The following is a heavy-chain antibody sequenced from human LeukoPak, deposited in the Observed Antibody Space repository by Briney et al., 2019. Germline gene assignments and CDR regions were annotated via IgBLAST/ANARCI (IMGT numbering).Heavy chain of an antibody. CDR2: MNPNSGNT. CDR1: GYTFTSYD. J-gene: IGHJ6*03. CDR3: ARGRRGSSTSFQRNYYYYYMDV. D-gene: IGHD2-2*01. V-gene: IGHV1-8*03. Sequence: GASVKVSCKASGYTFTSYDINWVRQATGQGLEWMGWMNPNSGNTGYAQKFQGRVTITRNTSISTAYMELSSLRSEDTAVYYCARGRRGSSTSFQRNYYYYYMDVWGKGTTVTVSS.